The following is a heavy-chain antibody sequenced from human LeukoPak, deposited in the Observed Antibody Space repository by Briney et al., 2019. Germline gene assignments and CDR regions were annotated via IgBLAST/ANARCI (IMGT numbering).Heavy chain of an antibody. D-gene: IGHD4-17*01. CDR2: ISWNSGSI. CDR1: GFTFDDYA. J-gene: IGHJ2*01. CDR3: AKDMTYGEDWYFDL. V-gene: IGHV3-9*01. Sequence: GRSLRLSCAASGFTFDDYAMHWVRQAPGKGLEWVSGISWNSGSIGYADSVKDRFTISRDNAKNSLYLQMNSLRAEDTALYYCAKDMTYGEDWYFDLWGRGTLVTVSS.